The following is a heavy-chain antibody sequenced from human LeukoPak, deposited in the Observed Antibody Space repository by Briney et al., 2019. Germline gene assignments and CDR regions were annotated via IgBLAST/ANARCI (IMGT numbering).Heavy chain of an antibody. V-gene: IGHV4-61*02. Sequence: SETLSLTCIVSGGSISSGSYYWSWIRQPAGKGLEWIGRIYTSGSTNYNPSLKSRVTISVDTSTNQFSLKLSSVTAADTAVYYCARGVVPAPWFDPWGQGTLVTVSS. CDR1: GGSISSGSYY. CDR2: IYTSGST. J-gene: IGHJ5*02. D-gene: IGHD2-2*01. CDR3: ARGVVPAPWFDP.